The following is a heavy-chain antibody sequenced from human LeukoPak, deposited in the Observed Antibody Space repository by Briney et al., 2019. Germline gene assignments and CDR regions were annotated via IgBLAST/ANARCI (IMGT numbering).Heavy chain of an antibody. J-gene: IGHJ4*02. D-gene: IGHD5-24*01. CDR1: GFTFSKYW. CDR2: IGRDGSEE. V-gene: IGHV3-7*01. CDR3: SRDRMGTKSFDY. Sequence: PGGSLRLSCAASGFTFSKYWMSWVRQAPGKGLEWVANIGRDGSEEYYVDSVKGRFTISRDSSKNTLYLQMKSLRAEDTALYYCSRDRMGTKSFDYWGQGTLVTVSS.